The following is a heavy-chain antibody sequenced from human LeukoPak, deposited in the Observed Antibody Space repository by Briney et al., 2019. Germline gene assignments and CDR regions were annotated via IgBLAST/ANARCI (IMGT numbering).Heavy chain of an antibody. J-gene: IGHJ5*02. CDR3: AREMILLSPNWFDP. CDR1: GGSFSGYY. Sequence: SETLSFTCAVYGGSFSGYYWSWIRQPPGKGLEWIGEINHSGSTNYNPSLKSRVTISVDTSKNQFSLKLSSVTAADTAVYYCAREMILLSPNWFDPWGQGTLVTVSS. D-gene: IGHD2-15*01. CDR2: INHSGST. V-gene: IGHV4-34*01.